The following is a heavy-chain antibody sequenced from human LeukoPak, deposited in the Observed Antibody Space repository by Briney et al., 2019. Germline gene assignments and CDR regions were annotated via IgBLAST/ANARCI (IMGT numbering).Heavy chain of an antibody. V-gene: IGHV4-61*02. CDR3: AREGGSGYFDY. CDR1: GGSISSGSFY. D-gene: IGHD3-16*01. Sequence: SQTLSLTCTVSGGSISSGSFYWNWIRQPAGKGLEWIGRMYTTGSTDYNPSLESRVTMSVDTSKTQIFLNLNSVTAADAAVYYCAREGGSGYFDYWGQGTLVTVSS. J-gene: IGHJ4*02. CDR2: MYTTGST.